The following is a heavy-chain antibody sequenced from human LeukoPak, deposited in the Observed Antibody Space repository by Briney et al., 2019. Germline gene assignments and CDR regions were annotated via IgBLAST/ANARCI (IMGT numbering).Heavy chain of an antibody. CDR3: ARKGGSGCFDY. CDR1: GFTLSDYD. D-gene: IGHD6-19*01. J-gene: IGHJ4*02. V-gene: IGHV3-13*01. Sequence: GGSLRLSCAASGFTLSDYDMHWVRQATGKGLEWVSTIATAGDTYYPGSVKGRFTISRENAKNSLYLQMNSLRAEDTAVYYCARKGGSGCFDYWGQGTLVTVSS. CDR2: IATAGDT.